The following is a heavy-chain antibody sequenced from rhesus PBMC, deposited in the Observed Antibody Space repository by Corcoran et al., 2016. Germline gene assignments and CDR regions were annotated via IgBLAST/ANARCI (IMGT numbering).Heavy chain of an antibody. V-gene: IGHV3S18*01. CDR1: GFSFSDYY. CDR2: IIYTCGST. D-gene: IGHD3-16*01. CDR3: ARDFYSGSFFDY. Sequence: EVQLVESGGGLAKPGGSLRLSCAASGFSFSDYYMYWVRQAPGKGLEWVSVIIYTCGSTYYADSVKGRFTISRENAKNTLYLQMDSLRAEDTAVYYCARDFYSGSFFDYWGQGVLVTVSS. J-gene: IGHJ4*01.